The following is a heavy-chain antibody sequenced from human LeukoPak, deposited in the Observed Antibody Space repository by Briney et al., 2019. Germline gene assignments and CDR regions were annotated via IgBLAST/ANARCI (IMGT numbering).Heavy chain of an antibody. D-gene: IGHD5-12*01. CDR3: AREGGRRIVATQLDY. CDR1: GGSISSGDYY. CDR2: IYYSGST. V-gene: IGHV4-30-4*01. J-gene: IGHJ4*02. Sequence: SQTLSLTCTVSGGSISSGDYYWSWIRQPPGKGLGWIGYIYYSGSTNYNSSLKSRVTISVDTSKNQFSLKLSSVTAADTAVYYCAREGGRRIVATQLDYWGQGTLVTVSS.